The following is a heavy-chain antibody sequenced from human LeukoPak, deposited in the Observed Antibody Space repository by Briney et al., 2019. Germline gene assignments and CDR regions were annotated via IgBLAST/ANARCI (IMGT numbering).Heavy chain of an antibody. CDR2: ISGSGGST. CDR3: ARALPQYGSGRYNWFDP. Sequence: GGSLRLSCVVSGFSVRNNYVSWVRQAPGKGLEWVSAISGSGGSTYYADSVKGRFTISRDNSKNTLYLQMNSLRAEDTAVYYCARALPQYGSGRYNWFDPWGQGTLVTVSS. D-gene: IGHD3-10*01. CDR1: GFSVRNNY. J-gene: IGHJ5*02. V-gene: IGHV3-23*01.